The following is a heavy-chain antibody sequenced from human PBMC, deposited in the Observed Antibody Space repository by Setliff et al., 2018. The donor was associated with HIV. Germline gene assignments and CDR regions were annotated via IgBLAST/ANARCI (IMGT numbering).Heavy chain of an antibody. V-gene: IGHV4-38-2*01. D-gene: IGHD6-19*01. Sequence: SETLSLTCDVSSHSINSGYYWGWIRQPPGKGLEWIGSINYSGSTYYNPSLKSRVTISGDTSKNQVSLKLNSMTAADTAVYFCVRGPQWLVRKGRVYYFDYWGQGTLVTVSS. J-gene: IGHJ4*02. CDR1: SHSINSGYY. CDR2: INYSGST. CDR3: VRGPQWLVRKGRVYYFDY.